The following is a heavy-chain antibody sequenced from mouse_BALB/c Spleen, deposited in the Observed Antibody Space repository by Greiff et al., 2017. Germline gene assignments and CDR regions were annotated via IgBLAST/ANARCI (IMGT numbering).Heavy chain of an antibody. Sequence: VQLQQSGAELVKPGASVKLSCTASGFNIKDTYMHWVKQRPEQGLEWIGRIDPANGNTKYDPKFQGKATITADTSSNTAYLQLSSLTSEDTAVYYCAPSITTVVATDYWGQGTTLTVSS. D-gene: IGHD1-1*01. J-gene: IGHJ2*01. CDR3: APSITTVVATDY. V-gene: IGHV14-3*02. CDR1: GFNIKDTY. CDR2: IDPANGNT.